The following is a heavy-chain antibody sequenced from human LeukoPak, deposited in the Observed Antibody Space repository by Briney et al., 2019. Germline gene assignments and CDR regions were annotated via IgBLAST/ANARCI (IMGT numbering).Heavy chain of an antibody. V-gene: IGHV1-18*01. Sequence: ASVKVSCKASGYTFTRDGISWVRQAPGQGLEWMGWISAYNGNTNYAQKLQGRVTMTTDTSTSTAYMELRSLRSDDTAVYYCARASGSYRSYRFDPWGQGTLVTVSS. J-gene: IGHJ5*02. CDR3: ARASGSYRSYRFDP. CDR1: GYTFTRDG. CDR2: ISAYNGNT. D-gene: IGHD1-26*01.